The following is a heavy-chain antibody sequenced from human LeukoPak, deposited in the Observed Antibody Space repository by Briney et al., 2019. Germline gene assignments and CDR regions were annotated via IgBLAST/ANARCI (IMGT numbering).Heavy chain of an antibody. Sequence: GGSLRFSCAASGFTFSSYAMSWVRQAPGKGLEWVSAISGSGGSTYYADSVKGRFTISRDNSKNTLYLQMSSLRAEDTAVYYCAKANEVPRIITMIVVAFDYWGQGTLVTVSS. CDR1: GFTFSSYA. V-gene: IGHV3-23*01. CDR2: ISGSGGST. J-gene: IGHJ4*02. D-gene: IGHD3-22*01. CDR3: AKANEVPRIITMIVVAFDY.